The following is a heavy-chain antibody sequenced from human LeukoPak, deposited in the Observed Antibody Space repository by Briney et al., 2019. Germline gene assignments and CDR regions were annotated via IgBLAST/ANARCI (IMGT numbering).Heavy chain of an antibody. CDR2: IDNAGSIT. V-gene: IGHV3-74*03. CDR1: GFTFSNYW. D-gene: IGHD2-15*01. Sequence: PGGSLRLSCAASGFTFSNYWIHWVRQAPGKGLVWVSRIDNAGSITTYADSVKGRFTISRDNAENTLYLQMNSLRVEDTAVYYCARDKYCSNSYCPASWFDPWGQGTLVTVSS. J-gene: IGHJ5*02. CDR3: ARDKYCSNSYCPASWFDP.